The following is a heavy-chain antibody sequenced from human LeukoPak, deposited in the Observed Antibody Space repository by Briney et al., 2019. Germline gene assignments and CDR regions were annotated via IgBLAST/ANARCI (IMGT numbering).Heavy chain of an antibody. CDR3: ARDPTMVRGVITYGMDV. CDR2: ISSSSSYI. J-gene: IGHJ6*02. CDR1: GFTFSSYS. V-gene: IGHV3-21*01. D-gene: IGHD3-10*01. Sequence: GXSLRLSCAASGFTFSSYSMNWVRQAPGKGLEWVSSISSSSSYIYYADSVKGRFTISRDNAKNSLYLQMNSLRAEDTAVYYCARDPTMVRGVITYGMDVWGQGTTVTVSS.